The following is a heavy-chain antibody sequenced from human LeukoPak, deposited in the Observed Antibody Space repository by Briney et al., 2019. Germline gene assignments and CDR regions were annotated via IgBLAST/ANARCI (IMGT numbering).Heavy chain of an antibody. V-gene: IGHV3-11*01. D-gene: IGHD7-27*01. CDR3: GRDEELGTRF. CDR2: INNSGTSE. J-gene: IGHJ4*02. Sequence: GGSLRLSCAASGFTFSNYYMSWMRQAPGKGLEWVAYINNSGTSEYYADSVKGRFTISRDNAKNSLYLQMNSLRVEDTAVYYCGRDEELGTRFWGQGTLVTVSS. CDR1: GFTFSNYY.